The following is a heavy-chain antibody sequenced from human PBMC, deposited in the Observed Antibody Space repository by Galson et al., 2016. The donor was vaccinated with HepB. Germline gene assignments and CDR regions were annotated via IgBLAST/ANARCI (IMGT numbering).Heavy chain of an antibody. D-gene: IGHD3-16*01. CDR1: GFTFTKHA. CDR2: ISGSGRMT. CDR3: AKEAAIMATFGAFDAFDM. V-gene: IGHV3-23*01. Sequence: SLRLSCAASGFTFTKHAMSWVRQAPGKGLEWVSSISGSGRMTYYADSVKGRFTISRDNSKNTLDLQINSLRAEDTAVYYCAKEAAIMATFGAFDAFDMWGQGTMVTVSS. J-gene: IGHJ3*02.